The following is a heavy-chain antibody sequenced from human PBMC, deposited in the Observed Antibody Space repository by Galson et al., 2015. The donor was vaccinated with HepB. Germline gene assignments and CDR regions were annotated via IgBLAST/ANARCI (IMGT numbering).Heavy chain of an antibody. D-gene: IGHD6-13*01. V-gene: IGHV3-21*01. CDR3: ARENGLQQLVFDY. CDR1: GFTFSSYS. CDR2: ISSSSSYI. J-gene: IGHJ4*02. Sequence: SLRLSCAASGFTFSSYSMNWVRQAPGKGLEWVSSISSSSSYIYYADSVKGRFTISRDNAKNSLYLQMNSLRAEDTAVYYCARENGLQQLVFDYWGQGTLVTVSS.